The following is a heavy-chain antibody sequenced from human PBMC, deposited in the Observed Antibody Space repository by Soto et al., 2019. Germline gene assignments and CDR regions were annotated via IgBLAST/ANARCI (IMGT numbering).Heavy chain of an antibody. Sequence: SVGSLRLSCAASGFTVSSNYMSWVRQAPGKGLEWVSVIYSGGSTYYADSVKGRFTISRDNSKNTLYLQMNSLRAEDTAVYYCARDSRPGYCSSTSCYSQDYYYYYGMDVWGQGTTVTVSS. CDR2: IYSGGST. CDR1: GFTVSSNY. CDR3: ARDSRPGYCSSTSCYSQDYYYYYGMDV. V-gene: IGHV3-53*01. D-gene: IGHD2-2*02. J-gene: IGHJ6*02.